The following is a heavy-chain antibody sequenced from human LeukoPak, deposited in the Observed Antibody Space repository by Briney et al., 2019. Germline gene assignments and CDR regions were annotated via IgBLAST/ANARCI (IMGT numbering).Heavy chain of an antibody. J-gene: IGHJ5*02. CDR1: GFTFSGSG. V-gene: IGHV3-30*02. Sequence: GESLRLSCAASGFTFSGSGMHWVRQAPGKGLEWVAFIRYHGSDKYYADSVKGRFTISRDNSKNTLYLQMNSLRAEDTAVYYCARDLAAGYSSGWGPGNWFDPWGQGTLVTVPS. CDR2: IRYHGSDK. D-gene: IGHD6-19*01. CDR3: ARDLAAGYSSGWGPGNWFDP.